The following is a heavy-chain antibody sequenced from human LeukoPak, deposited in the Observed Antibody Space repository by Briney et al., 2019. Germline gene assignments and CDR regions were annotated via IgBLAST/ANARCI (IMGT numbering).Heavy chain of an antibody. J-gene: IGHJ5*02. CDR3: ARHPAPHGSGIALFVGWFDP. D-gene: IGHD3-10*01. Sequence: PSETLSLTCAVYGESFSAYYWSWIRQPPGKGLEWIGEINHSGRTIYNPSLTSRVTISVDTSKNQFSLKLSSVTAADTAVYYCARHPAPHGSGIALFVGWFDPWGQGTLVTVSS. CDR2: INHSGRT. V-gene: IGHV4-34*01. CDR1: GESFSAYY.